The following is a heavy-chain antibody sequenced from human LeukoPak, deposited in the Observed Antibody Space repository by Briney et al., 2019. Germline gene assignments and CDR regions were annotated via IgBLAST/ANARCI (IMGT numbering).Heavy chain of an antibody. V-gene: IGHV4-4*07. CDR3: ARQPYYGDYGNWFDP. J-gene: IGHJ5*02. D-gene: IGHD4-17*01. CDR1: GGSINSYY. CDR2: IYTSGST. Sequence: SETLSLTCTVSGGSINSYYWSWIRQPAGKGLEWIGRIYTSGSTNYNPSLKSRVTISVDTSKDQFSLKLSSVTAADTAVYYCARQPYYGDYGNWFDPWGQGTLVTVSS.